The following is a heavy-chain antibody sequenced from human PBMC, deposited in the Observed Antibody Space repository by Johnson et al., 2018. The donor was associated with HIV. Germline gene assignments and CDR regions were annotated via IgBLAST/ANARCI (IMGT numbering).Heavy chain of an antibody. Sequence: QVPLVESGGGVVQPGRSLRLSCAASGFTFSSYAMHWVRQAPGKGLEWVAVISYDGSYQYYADSVKGRFTISRDNSKNTLYLQMNSLRAEETAVYYCASLGLDLLVKAPLSVFFDAFDIWGQGTMVTVSS. CDR1: GFTFSSYA. D-gene: IGHD3-16*01. CDR2: ISYDGSYQ. J-gene: IGHJ3*02. V-gene: IGHV3-30*04. CDR3: ASLGLDLLVKAPLSVFFDAFDI.